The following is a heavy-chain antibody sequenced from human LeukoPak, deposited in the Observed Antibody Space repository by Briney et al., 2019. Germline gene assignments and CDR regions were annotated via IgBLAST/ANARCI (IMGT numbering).Heavy chain of an antibody. Sequence: GGSLRLSCAASGFTFSSYSMNWVRQAPGKGLEWVSSISSSSSYIYYADSVKGRFTISRDNAKNSLYLQMNSLKAEDTAVYYCARDGGWYCSGGSCYSSFDIWGQGTMVTVSS. CDR2: ISSSSSYI. CDR1: GFTFSSYS. CDR3: ARDGGWYCSGGSCYSSFDI. D-gene: IGHD2-15*01. V-gene: IGHV3-21*04. J-gene: IGHJ3*02.